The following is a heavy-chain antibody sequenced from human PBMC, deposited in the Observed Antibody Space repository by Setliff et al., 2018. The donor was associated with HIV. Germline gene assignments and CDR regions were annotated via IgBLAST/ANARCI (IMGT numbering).Heavy chain of an antibody. J-gene: IGHJ4*02. CDR2: ISYDGSNK. CDR3: AREIGERYDARFDY. CDR1: GFIFSSYT. V-gene: IGHV3-30*04. D-gene: IGHD5-12*01. Sequence: PGGSLRLSCAASGFIFSSYTMHWVRQAPGKGLEWVAVISYDGSNKYYADSVKGRFTISRDNSKNTLYLQMNSLRAEDTAVYYCAREIGERYDARFDYWGQGTLVTVSS.